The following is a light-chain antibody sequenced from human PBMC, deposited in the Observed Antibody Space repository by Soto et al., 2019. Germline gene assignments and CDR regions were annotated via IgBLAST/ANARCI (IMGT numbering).Light chain of an antibody. Sequence: ERVMTQSPATLSVSTGERATLSCRASQSVSSNLAWYQQKPGQAPRLFIYGASTRATAIPPRFSGSGSGTEFTLTISSLQSEDFAVYYCQQYDNWPITFGQGTRLEIK. J-gene: IGKJ5*01. CDR2: GAS. CDR3: QQYDNWPIT. CDR1: QSVSSN. V-gene: IGKV3-15*01.